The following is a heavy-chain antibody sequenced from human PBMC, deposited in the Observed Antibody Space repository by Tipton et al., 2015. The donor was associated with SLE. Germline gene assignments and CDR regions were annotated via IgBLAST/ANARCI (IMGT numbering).Heavy chain of an antibody. J-gene: IGHJ3*02. CDR1: GGSFSGYY. CDR2: INHSGST. V-gene: IGHV4-34*01. Sequence: GLVKPSETLSLTCAVYGGSFSGYYWSWIRQPPGKGLEWIGEINHSGSTNYNPSLKSRVTISVDTSKNQFSLKLSSVTAADTAVYYCARDIAYDAFDIWGQGTMVTVSS. D-gene: IGHD5-12*01. CDR3: ARDIAYDAFDI.